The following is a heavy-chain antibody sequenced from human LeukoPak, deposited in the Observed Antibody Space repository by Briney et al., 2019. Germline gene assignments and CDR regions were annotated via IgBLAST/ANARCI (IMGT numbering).Heavy chain of an antibody. CDR2: INPNSGGT. CDR3: ARICSSTSCYGGGDY. J-gene: IGHJ4*02. CDR1: GYTFTCYY. Sequence: ASVKVSCKASGYTFTCYYMHWVRQAPGQGLEWMGWINPNSGGTNYAQKFQVRVTMTRDTSISTAYMELSRLRSDDTAVYYCARICSSTSCYGGGDYWGQGTLVTVSS. V-gene: IGHV1-2*02. D-gene: IGHD2-2*01.